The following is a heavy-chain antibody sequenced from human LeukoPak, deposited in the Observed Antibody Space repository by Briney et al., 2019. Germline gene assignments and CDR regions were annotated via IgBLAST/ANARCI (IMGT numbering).Heavy chain of an antibody. CDR2: ISGSGGST. J-gene: IGHJ6*04. D-gene: IGHD2-2*01. Sequence: GGSLRLSCAASGFTFSSYAMSWVRQAPGKGLEWVSAISGSGGSTYYADSVKGRFTISRDNSKNTLYLQMNSLRAEDTAVYYCAKGESLGYCSSTSCYGLYYGMDDWGKGTTVTVSS. CDR1: GFTFSSYA. CDR3: AKGESLGYCSSTSCYGLYYGMDD. V-gene: IGHV3-23*01.